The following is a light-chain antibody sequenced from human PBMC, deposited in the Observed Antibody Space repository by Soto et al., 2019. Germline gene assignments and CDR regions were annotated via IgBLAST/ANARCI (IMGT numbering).Light chain of an antibody. CDR3: QQYNNWPPYT. CDR1: QSVSSN. CDR2: GAS. Sequence: EIVMTQSPATLSVSPGERATLSCRASQSVSSNLAWYQQKPGQAPRLLIYGASTRPTGIPARFSVSGSGTEFTLTISSLQSEDFAVYYCQQYNNWPPYTFGQGTKLEIK. J-gene: IGKJ2*01. V-gene: IGKV3-15*01.